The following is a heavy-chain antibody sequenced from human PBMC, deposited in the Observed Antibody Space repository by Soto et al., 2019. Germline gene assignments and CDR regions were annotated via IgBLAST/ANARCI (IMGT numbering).Heavy chain of an antibody. CDR2: IGTAGDT. CDR1: GFTFSSYD. CDR3: ARDGYSSSWTLISHYYYGMDV. J-gene: IGHJ6*02. Sequence: GGALRLSCAASGFTFSSYDMHWVRQATGKGLEWVSAIGTAGDTYYPGSVKGRFTISRENAKNSLYLQMNSLRAGDTAVYYCARDGYSSSWTLISHYYYGMDVWGQGTKVTVSS. V-gene: IGHV3-13*01. D-gene: IGHD6-13*01.